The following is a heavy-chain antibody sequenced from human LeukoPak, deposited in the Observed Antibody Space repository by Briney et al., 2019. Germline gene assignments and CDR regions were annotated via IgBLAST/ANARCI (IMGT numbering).Heavy chain of an antibody. J-gene: IGHJ4*02. D-gene: IGHD6-19*01. CDR3: AKSSRYGTGWYGRIDY. Sequence: GGSLRLSCAASGFTFSSYSMNWVRQAPGKGLEWVSSISSSSSYIYYADSVKGRPTISRDNSKNTLYLQMNSLRADDTAVYYCAKSSRYGTGWYGRIDYWGQGTLVTVS. V-gene: IGHV3-21*04. CDR2: ISSSSSYI. CDR1: GFTFSSYS.